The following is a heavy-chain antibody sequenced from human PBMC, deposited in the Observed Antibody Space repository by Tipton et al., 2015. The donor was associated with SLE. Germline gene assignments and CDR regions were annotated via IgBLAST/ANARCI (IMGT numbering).Heavy chain of an antibody. J-gene: IGHJ6*03. CDR1: GDSITSDIYY. CDR3: ARVLGVVKSYYMDV. V-gene: IGHV4-39*07. CDR2: VYDSGTT. D-gene: IGHD3-3*01. Sequence: TLSLTCFVSGDSITSDIYYWGWIRQPPGKGLEWIGSVYDSGTTHFNPSLKSRVTMSVDTSKTQFSLKLGSLTAADTAVYYCARVLGVVKSYYMDVWGKGTTVTVSS.